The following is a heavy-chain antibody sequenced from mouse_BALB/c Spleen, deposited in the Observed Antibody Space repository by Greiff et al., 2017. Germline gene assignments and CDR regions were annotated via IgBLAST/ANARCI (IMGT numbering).Heavy chain of an antibody. CDR1: GFTFSSFG. D-gene: IGHD4-1*01. CDR3: ARSDLTGLAWFAY. CDR2: ISSGSSTI. Sequence: EVKLVESGGGLVQPGGSRKLSCAASGFTFSSFGMHWVRQAPEKGLEWVAYISSGSSTIYYADTVKGRFTISRDNPKNTLFLQMTSLRSEDTAMYYCARSDLTGLAWFAYWGQGTLVTVSA. J-gene: IGHJ3*01. V-gene: IGHV5-17*02.